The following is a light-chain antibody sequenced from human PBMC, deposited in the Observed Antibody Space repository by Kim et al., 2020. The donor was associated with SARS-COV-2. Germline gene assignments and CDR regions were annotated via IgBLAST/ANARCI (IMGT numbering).Light chain of an antibody. Sequence: SSELTQDPAVSVPLGQTVRITCQGDSLRYYYASWYQQKPGQASVLVIYGKNNRPSGIPDRFSASTSGNTASLTITGAQAEDEADYHCNSRDSSGNHLVFGPGTKVTVL. J-gene: IGLJ1*01. V-gene: IGLV3-19*01. CDR2: GKN. CDR1: SLRYYY. CDR3: NSRDSSGNHLV.